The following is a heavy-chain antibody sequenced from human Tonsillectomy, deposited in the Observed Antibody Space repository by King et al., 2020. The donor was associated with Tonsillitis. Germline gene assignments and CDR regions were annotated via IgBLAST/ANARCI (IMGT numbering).Heavy chain of an antibody. CDR1: GFTFSTYG. Sequence: GQLVQSGGGLVKPGGSLRLSCAASGFTFSTYGMNWVRQAPGKGLEWVSSITSSSHYIYYGASVKGRFTISRDNAKNSLLLQMNSLRAEDTAVYYCARGAAAAGLFAMDVWGQGTTVTVSS. J-gene: IGHJ6*02. V-gene: IGHV3-21*01. D-gene: IGHD6-13*01. CDR3: ARGAAAAGLFAMDV. CDR2: ITSSSHYI.